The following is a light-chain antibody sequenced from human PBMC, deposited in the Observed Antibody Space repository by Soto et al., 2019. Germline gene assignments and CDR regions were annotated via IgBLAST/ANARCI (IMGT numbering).Light chain of an antibody. CDR2: DAS. J-gene: IGKJ5*01. V-gene: IGKV3-11*01. Sequence: EIVLTQSPATLSLSPGERATLSCRASQSVSSYLSCYQQKPGQAPRLLIYDASNRATGIPARFSGSGSGTDFTLTIRSLEPEDVAVYYCQQRSNWPITFGQGTRLEIQ. CDR1: QSVSSY. CDR3: QQRSNWPIT.